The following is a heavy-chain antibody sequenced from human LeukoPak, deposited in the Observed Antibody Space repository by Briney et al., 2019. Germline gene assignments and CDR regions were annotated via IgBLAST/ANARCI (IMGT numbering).Heavy chain of an antibody. J-gene: IGHJ4*02. D-gene: IGHD2-15*01. CDR3: ARRYCSGGSCYFDY. V-gene: IGHV4-30-2*01. Sequence: KTSQTLSLTCAVSGGSISSGGYSWSWIRQPPGKGLEWIGYIYHSGSTYYNPSLKSRVTISVDRSKNQFSLKLSSVTAGDTAVYYCARRYCSGGSCYFDYWGQGTLVTVSS. CDR1: GGSISSGGYS. CDR2: IYHSGST.